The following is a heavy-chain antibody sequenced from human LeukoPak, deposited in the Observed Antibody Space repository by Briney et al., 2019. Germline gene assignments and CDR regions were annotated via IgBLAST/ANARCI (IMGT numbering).Heavy chain of an antibody. D-gene: IGHD3-22*01. J-gene: IGHJ4*02. CDR1: GFTFSSYW. CDR2: ISGSGGGT. CDR3: AKRGVVIRVILVGFHKEAYYFDS. V-gene: IGHV3-23*01. Sequence: GVLRLSCAASGFTFSSYWMSWVRQAPGKGLEWVAGISGSGGGTNYADSVKGRFTISRDNPKNTLYLQMNNLRADDTAVYFCAKRGVVIRVILVGFHKEAYYFDSWGQGALVTVSS.